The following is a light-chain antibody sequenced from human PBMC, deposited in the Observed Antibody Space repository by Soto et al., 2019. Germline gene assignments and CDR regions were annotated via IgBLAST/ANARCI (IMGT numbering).Light chain of an antibody. CDR3: LQYNSHSWT. V-gene: IGKV1-5*03. CDR2: KAS. Sequence: DIQMTQSPSTLSASVGDRVTITCRASQSVSSWLAWYQHKAGKAPKLLIYKASSLESGVPSRFSGSGSGTEFSLTISPLQPEDFASYYCLQYNSHSWTFGQETKVEMK. CDR1: QSVSSW. J-gene: IGKJ1*01.